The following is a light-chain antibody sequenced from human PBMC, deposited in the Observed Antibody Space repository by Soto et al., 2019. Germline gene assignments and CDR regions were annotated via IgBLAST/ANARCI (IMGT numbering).Light chain of an antibody. Sequence: QSVLTQPASVSGSPGQSITIPCTGTSSDVGSYNLVSWYQQHPGKAPKLMIYEDSKRPSGVSNRFSGSRSGNTASLTISGLQTEDEADYYCCSYADSSTYVFGTGTKVTVL. CDR2: EDS. V-gene: IGLV2-23*01. J-gene: IGLJ1*01. CDR1: SSDVGSYNL. CDR3: CSYADSSTYV.